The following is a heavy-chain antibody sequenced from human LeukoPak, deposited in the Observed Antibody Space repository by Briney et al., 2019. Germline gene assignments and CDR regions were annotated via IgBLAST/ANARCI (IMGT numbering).Heavy chain of an antibody. V-gene: IGHV1-69*10. D-gene: IGHD6-13*01. CDR2: IIPILGIA. J-gene: IGHJ4*02. CDR1: GYTFTGYY. Sequence: ASVKVSCKASGYTFTGYYMHWVRQAPGQGLEWMGWIIPILGIANYAQKFQGRVTITADKSTSTAYMELSSLRSEDTAVYYCARSIWGRPPPGGYSSSWYEYYFDYWGQGTLVTVSS. CDR3: ARSIWGRPPPGGYSSSWYEYYFDY.